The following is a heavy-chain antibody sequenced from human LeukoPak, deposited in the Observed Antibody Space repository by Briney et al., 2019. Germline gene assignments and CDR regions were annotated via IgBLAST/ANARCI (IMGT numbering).Heavy chain of an antibody. CDR2: ISSSGSTI. CDR1: GFTFSSYE. D-gene: IGHD2-2*01. CDR3: ARGAYCSSTSCPTGYYGMDV. V-gene: IGHV3-48*03. Sequence: GGSLRLSCAASGFTFSSYEMNWVRQAPGKGLEWVSYISSSGSTIYYADSVKGRFTISRDNAKNLLYLQMNSLRAEDTAVYYCARGAYCSSTSCPTGYYGMDVRGQGTTVTVSS. J-gene: IGHJ6*02.